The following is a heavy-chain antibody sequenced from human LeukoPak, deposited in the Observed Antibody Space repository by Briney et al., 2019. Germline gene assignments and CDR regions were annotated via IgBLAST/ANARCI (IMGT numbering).Heavy chain of an antibody. CDR2: IYSGGST. Sequence: GGSLRLSCAASGFTFSSNYMSWVRQAPGKGLEWVSVIYSGGSTYYADSVKGRFTISRDNSKNTLYLQMNSLRAEDTAVYYCASPGQQQLVPTYSWGQGTLVTVSS. D-gene: IGHD6-13*01. V-gene: IGHV3-53*01. CDR1: GFTFSSNY. CDR3: ASPGQQQLVPTYS. J-gene: IGHJ4*02.